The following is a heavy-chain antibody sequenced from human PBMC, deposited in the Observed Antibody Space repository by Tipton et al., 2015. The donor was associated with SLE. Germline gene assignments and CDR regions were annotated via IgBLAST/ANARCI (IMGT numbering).Heavy chain of an antibody. D-gene: IGHD6-13*01. Sequence: QLVQSGPEVKKPGASVKVSCTASGYTFTSYSIHWVRQAPGQGLEWVGRINPYLGVASYAQKFQARVTMTRNTSTSTAYMELSSLRSEDTALYYCARHAAGGMALGYFGMDVWGKGTTVTVSS. CDR3: ARHAAGGMALGYFGMDV. CDR2: INPYLGVA. J-gene: IGHJ6*04. V-gene: IGHV1-2*06. CDR1: GYTFTSYS.